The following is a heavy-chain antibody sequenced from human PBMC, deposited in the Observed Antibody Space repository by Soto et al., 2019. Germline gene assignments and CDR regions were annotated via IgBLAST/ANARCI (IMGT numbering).Heavy chain of an antibody. J-gene: IGHJ6*02. Sequence: GSLRLSCAASGFTFSSYAMSWVRQAPGKGLEWVSAIGIGGDTYHAASVKGRFTISRENAKNSLYLQMNSLRAGDTAVYYCARGGGPWDYYGMDVWGQGTTVTVSS. CDR2: IGIGGDT. D-gene: IGHD2-15*01. CDR1: GFTFSSYA. V-gene: IGHV3-13*01. CDR3: ARGGGPWDYYGMDV.